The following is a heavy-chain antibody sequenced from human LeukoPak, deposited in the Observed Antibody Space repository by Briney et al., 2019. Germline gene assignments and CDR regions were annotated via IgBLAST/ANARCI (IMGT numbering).Heavy chain of an antibody. Sequence: SETLSLTCAVYGGSFSGYYWSWIRQPPGKGLEWIGYIYYSGSTYYNPSLKSRVTISVDTSKNQFSLKLSSVTAADTAVYYCARDRYYCSGGSCYWDLFDPWGQGTLVTVSS. J-gene: IGHJ5*02. CDR2: IYYSGST. CDR3: ARDRYYCSGGSCYWDLFDP. CDR1: GGSFSGYY. D-gene: IGHD2-15*01. V-gene: IGHV4-34*09.